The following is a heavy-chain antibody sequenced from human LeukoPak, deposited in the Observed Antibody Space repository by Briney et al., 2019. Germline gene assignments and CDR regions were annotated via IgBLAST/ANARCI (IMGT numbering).Heavy chain of an antibody. CDR1: GFTFSSYE. J-gene: IGHJ4*02. CDR3: ARFLRYFDWSGPGPLLGFDY. Sequence: GGSLRLSCAASGFTFSSYEMNWVRQAPGKGLEWVANIKQDGSEKYYVDSVKGRFTISRDNAKNSLYLQMNSLRAEDTAVYYCARFLRYFDWSGPGPLLGFDYWGQGTLVTVSS. V-gene: IGHV3-7*01. CDR2: IKQDGSEK. D-gene: IGHD3-9*01.